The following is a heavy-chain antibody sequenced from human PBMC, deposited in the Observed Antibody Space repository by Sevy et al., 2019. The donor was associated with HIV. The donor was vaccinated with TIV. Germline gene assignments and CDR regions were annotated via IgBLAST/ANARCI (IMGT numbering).Heavy chain of an antibody. CDR1: GFSLNNAW. CDR3: ARSGGSYDYGMDV. V-gene: IGHV3-7*01. J-gene: IGHJ6*02. Sequence: GGSLRLSCAASGFSLNNAWMSWVRQAPGKGLEWVANIKQDGSEKYYVDSVKGRFTISRDNAKNSLYLQMNSLRSEDTAVYYCARSGGSYDYGMDVWGQGTTVTVSS. CDR2: IKQDGSEK. D-gene: IGHD1-26*01.